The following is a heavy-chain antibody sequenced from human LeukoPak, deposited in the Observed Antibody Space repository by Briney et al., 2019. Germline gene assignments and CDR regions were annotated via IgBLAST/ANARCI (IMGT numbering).Heavy chain of an antibody. CDR3: AKDFRDGYNHPSYYFDS. J-gene: IGHJ4*02. Sequence: PGGSLRLSCAASGFTVSSNYMSWVRQAPGKGLEWVSVIYSGGSTYYADSVQGRFTVARDNSKNTVYLQMNSLRAEDTAVFYCAKDFRDGYNHPSYYFDSWGQGTLVTVSS. CDR1: GFTVSSNY. CDR2: IYSGGST. V-gene: IGHV3-66*02. D-gene: IGHD5-24*01.